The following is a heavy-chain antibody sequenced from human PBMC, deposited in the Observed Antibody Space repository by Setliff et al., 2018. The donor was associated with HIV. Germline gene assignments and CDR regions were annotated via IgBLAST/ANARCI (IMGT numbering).Heavy chain of an antibody. J-gene: IGHJ4*02. V-gene: IGHV4-4*07. D-gene: IGHD3-16*02. CDR1: GDSLNTYY. Sequence: SETLSLTCNVSGDSLNTYYWSWIRQSGGKGLEWIGRIYASGKTTFNPSLKSRVRMSVDTSKNQFSLNLTSVTAADTAIYYCARGLDVWGTYRYRNYFDYWGQGTLVTVSS. CDR3: ARGLDVWGTYRYRNYFDY. CDR2: IYASGKT.